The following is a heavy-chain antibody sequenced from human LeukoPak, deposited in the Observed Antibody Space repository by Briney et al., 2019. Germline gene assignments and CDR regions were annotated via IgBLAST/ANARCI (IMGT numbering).Heavy chain of an antibody. Sequence: PGGSLRLSCAASGFTFSSYAMSWVRQAPGKGLDWVSAITGSGGNTYYPDSVKGRFTISRDNSKNTLYLQMSSLRAEDTAVYYCASQPGMGRMTGDYYGMDVWGKGTTVTVSS. J-gene: IGHJ6*04. CDR1: GFTFSSYA. CDR2: ITGSGGNT. D-gene: IGHD3-10*01. CDR3: ASQPGMGRMTGDYYGMDV. V-gene: IGHV3-23*01.